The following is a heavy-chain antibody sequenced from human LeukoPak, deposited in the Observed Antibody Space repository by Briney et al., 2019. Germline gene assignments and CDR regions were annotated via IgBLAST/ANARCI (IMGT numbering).Heavy chain of an antibody. D-gene: IGHD3-22*01. Sequence: SETLSLTCSVSGGSISSGGYYWSWIRQHPGKGLEWIGYIYYSVSTYYNPSLKSRVTISVDTSKNQFSLKLSSVTAADTAVYYCARDDGYYYDSSGYYGYWGQGTLVTVSS. CDR3: ARDDGYYYDSSGYYGY. V-gene: IGHV4-31*03. CDR2: IYYSVST. CDR1: GGSISSGGYY. J-gene: IGHJ4*02.